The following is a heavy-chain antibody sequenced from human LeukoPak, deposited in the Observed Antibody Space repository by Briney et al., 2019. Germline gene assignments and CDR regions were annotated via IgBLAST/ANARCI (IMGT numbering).Heavy chain of an antibody. CDR2: INHSGST. CDR1: GGSFSGYY. J-gene: IGHJ4*02. CDR3: TRDRHKYNYGSSGHPPY. D-gene: IGHD3-22*01. V-gene: IGHV4-34*01. Sequence: PSETLSLTCAVYGGSFSGYYWSWIRQPPGKGLEWIGEINHSGSTNYNPSLKSRVTISVDTSKNQFSLKLSSVTAADTAVYYCTRDRHKYNYGSSGHPPYWGQGTLVTVSS.